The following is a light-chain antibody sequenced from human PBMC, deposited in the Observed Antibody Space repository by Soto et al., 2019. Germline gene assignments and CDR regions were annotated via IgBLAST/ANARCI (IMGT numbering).Light chain of an antibody. V-gene: IGLV1-40*01. CDR1: SSNIGAGYD. J-gene: IGLJ2*01. CDR3: QSYDNSLSGWV. Sequence: QAVVTQPPSVSGAPGQKVTISCTGSSSNIGAGYDVHWYQQLPGTAPKLLIYGSSDRPSGVPDRFSGSKSGTSASLAITGLQAEDEADFYCQSYDNSLSGWVFGGGTQLTVL. CDR2: GSS.